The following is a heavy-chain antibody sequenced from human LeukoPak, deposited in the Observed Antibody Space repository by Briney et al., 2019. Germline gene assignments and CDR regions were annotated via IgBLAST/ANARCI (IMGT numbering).Heavy chain of an antibody. CDR2: INDNGGGT. J-gene: IGHJ2*01. V-gene: IGHV3-23*01. Sequence: PGGSLRLSCAASGFTFTHYSMTWVRQAPGKGLEWVSSINDNGGGTYYADSVKGRFTISRDNSKKTVYLQMNSLRAEDTAVYYCAKDRVAHFFYWYFDLWGRGTLVTVSS. D-gene: IGHD5-12*01. CDR1: GFTFTHYS. CDR3: AKDRVAHFFYWYFDL.